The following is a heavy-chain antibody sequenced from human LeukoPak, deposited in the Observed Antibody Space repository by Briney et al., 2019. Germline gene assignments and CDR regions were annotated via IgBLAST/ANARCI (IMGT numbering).Heavy chain of an antibody. V-gene: IGHV3-21*01. CDR1: GFTFSSYS. Sequence: GGSLGLSCAASGFTFSSYSMNWVRQAPGKGLEWVSSISSSSSYIYYADSVKGRFTISRDNAKNSLYLQMNSLRAEDTAVYYCARSPYDSSGYYSWWGQGTLVTVSS. CDR3: ARSPYDSSGYYSW. CDR2: ISSSSSYI. D-gene: IGHD3-22*01. J-gene: IGHJ4*02.